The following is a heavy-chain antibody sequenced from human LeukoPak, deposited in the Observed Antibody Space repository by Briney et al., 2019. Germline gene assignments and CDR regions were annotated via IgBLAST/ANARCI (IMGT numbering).Heavy chain of an antibody. V-gene: IGHV3-23*01. CDR2: ISGSGDNT. Sequence: GGSLRLSCAASGFTFSSYSMSWVRRTPGKGLEWVSGISGSGDNTLYADSVKGRFTISRDNSKNTLYLEMNSLRAEDTAIYYCAKMKGHPLPKYYMDVWGQGTTVTVSS. CDR1: GFTFSSYS. CDR3: AKMKGHPLPKYYMDV. D-gene: IGHD1-26*01. J-gene: IGHJ6*01.